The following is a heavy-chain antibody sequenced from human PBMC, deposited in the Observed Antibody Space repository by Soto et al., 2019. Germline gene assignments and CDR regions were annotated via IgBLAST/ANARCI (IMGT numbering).Heavy chain of an antibody. CDR1: GYLFMDYY. CDR2: INPDGGIT. D-gene: IGHD1-1*01. CDR3: ARDPRYWNDVGFWDY. V-gene: IGHV1-46*01. Sequence: QVQLVQSGAEVKKPGASMKISCKASGYLFMDYYIHWLRQAPGQGLEWMGVINPDGGITSYAQRYQGRIALTADTSTSTEFYDLNSVTVDDTALYFCARDPRYWNDVGFWDYWGQGTLVTVST. J-gene: IGHJ4*02.